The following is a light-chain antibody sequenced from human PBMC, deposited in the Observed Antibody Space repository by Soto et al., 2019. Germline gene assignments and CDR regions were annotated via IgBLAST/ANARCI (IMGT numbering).Light chain of an antibody. CDR2: KAS. CDR1: QSIGSW. Sequence: DIQMTQSPSTLSASIGDRVTITCRASQSIGSWLAWYQQEPGKAPKLLIYKASNLDSGVPSRFSGSGSGTEFTLTISSLQTDDFATYYCQQYDTFPWTFGQGTKVDIK. J-gene: IGKJ1*01. V-gene: IGKV1-5*03. CDR3: QQYDTFPWT.